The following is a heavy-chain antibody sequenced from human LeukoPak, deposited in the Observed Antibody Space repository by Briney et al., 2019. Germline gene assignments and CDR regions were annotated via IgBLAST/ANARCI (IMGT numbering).Heavy chain of an antibody. Sequence: GSLRLSCVASGFTNDSFYMSWVRQAPGKGLEWVANIDEAGKDRYYADSVKGRFTISRDNTKNSVFLDMTSLRVEDTATYFCARASPGVVFNYFDYWGQGALVPVSS. CDR3: ARASPGVVFNYFDY. CDR1: GFTNDSFY. D-gene: IGHD2-15*01. CDR2: IDEAGKDR. V-gene: IGHV3-7*01. J-gene: IGHJ4*01.